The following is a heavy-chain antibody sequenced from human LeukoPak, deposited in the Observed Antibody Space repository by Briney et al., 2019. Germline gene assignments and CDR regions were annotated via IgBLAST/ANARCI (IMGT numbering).Heavy chain of an antibody. CDR3: ATRYYYDSSGYDRSFGY. V-gene: IGHV4-30-4*08. Sequence: SVTLSLTCTVSGGSISSGGYYWSWIRQPPGKGLEWIGYIYYSGSTYYNPSLKSRVTISVDTSKNQFSLKLSSVTAADTAVYYCATRYYYDSSGYDRSFGYWGQGALVTVSS. CDR1: GGSISSGGYY. J-gene: IGHJ4*02. D-gene: IGHD3-22*01. CDR2: IYYSGST.